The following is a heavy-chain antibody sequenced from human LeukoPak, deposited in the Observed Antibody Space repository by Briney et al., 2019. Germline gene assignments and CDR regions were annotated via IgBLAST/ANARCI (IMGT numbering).Heavy chain of an antibody. CDR3: ARGSSSFDY. V-gene: IGHV1-18*01. D-gene: IGHD2-2*01. J-gene: IGHJ4*02. CDR1: GYTFTSHS. Sequence: GAAVKVSCKYSGYTFTSHSIRWLRQAPGQGREWMGWISAYSGNTHYAQKFQGRVTMTTETSTSTAYMELRSLISDDTAVYYCARGSSSFDYWGQGTLVTVSS. CDR2: ISAYSGNT.